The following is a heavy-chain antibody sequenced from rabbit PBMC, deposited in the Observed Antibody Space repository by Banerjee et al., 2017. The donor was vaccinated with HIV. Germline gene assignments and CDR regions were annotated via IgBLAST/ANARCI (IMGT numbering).Heavy chain of an antibody. D-gene: IGHD4-1*01. Sequence: QSLEESGGDLVKPEGSLTLTSTASGIDLSSSYWMCWVRQAPGKGLEWIACIYTGSSGSTYYASWAKGRFTISKTSSTTVTLQMTSLTAADTATYLCARDLAGVIGWNFNLWGQGTLVTVS. CDR2: IYTGSSGST. CDR3: ARDLAGVIGWNFNL. V-gene: IGHV1S40*01. CDR1: GIDLSSSYW. J-gene: IGHJ4*01.